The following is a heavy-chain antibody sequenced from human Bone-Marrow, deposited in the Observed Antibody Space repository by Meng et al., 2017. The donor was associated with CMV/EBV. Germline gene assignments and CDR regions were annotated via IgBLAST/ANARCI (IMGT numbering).Heavy chain of an antibody. CDR1: GGTFSSYA. CDR3: ASVLRFLEWLTDGGYYFDY. Sequence: SVKVSCKASGGTFSSYAISWVRQAPGQGLEWMGGIIPIFGTANYAQKFQGRVTITTDESTSTAYMELSSLRSEDTAVYYCASVLRFLEWLTDGGYYFDYWGQRTLVTVSS. V-gene: IGHV1-69*05. CDR2: IIPIFGTA. J-gene: IGHJ4*02. D-gene: IGHD3-3*01.